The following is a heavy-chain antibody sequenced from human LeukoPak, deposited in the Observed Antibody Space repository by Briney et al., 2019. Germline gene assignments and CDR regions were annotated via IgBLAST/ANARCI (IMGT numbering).Heavy chain of an antibody. Sequence: ASVKVSCKTSGYTFTSYDINWVRQATGQGLEWMGWMNPNSGNTGYAQKFQGRVTMTRNTSISTAYMELSSLRSEDTAVYYCARAPPSSSYQFDYWGQGTLVTVSS. J-gene: IGHJ4*02. CDR2: MNPNSGNT. V-gene: IGHV1-8*01. CDR1: GYTFTSYD. CDR3: ARAPPSSSYQFDY. D-gene: IGHD3-16*02.